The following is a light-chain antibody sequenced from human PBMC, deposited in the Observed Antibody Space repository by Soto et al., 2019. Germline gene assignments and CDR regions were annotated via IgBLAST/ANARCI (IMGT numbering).Light chain of an antibody. CDR2: AAS. J-gene: IGKJ2*01. CDR3: QKYNSATPGVT. CDR1: QGISNY. Sequence: IQMTQSPSSLSASVGDRVTITCRASQGISNYLAWYQQKPGKVPKLLIYAASTSQSGVPSRFSGSGSGTDSTLTISSLQPEDVATYYCQKYNSATPGVTFGQGSKVDIX. V-gene: IGKV1-27*01.